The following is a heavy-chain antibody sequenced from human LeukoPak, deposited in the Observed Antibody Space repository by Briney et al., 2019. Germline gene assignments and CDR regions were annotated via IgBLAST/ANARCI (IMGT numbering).Heavy chain of an antibody. Sequence: KPSETLSLTCTVSGGPISSYYWSWIRQPPGKGLEWIGYIYDTGSTNYNPSLKSRVTISVDTSNNQFSLKVRSVTAADTAVYYCAGCAPPEYFHHWGQGTLVTVSS. CDR2: IYDTGST. CDR1: GGPISSYY. J-gene: IGHJ1*01. CDR3: AGCAPPEYFHH. V-gene: IGHV4-59*01.